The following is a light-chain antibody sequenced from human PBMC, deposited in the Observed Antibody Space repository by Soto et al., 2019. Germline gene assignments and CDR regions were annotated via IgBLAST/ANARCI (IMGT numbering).Light chain of an antibody. CDR1: QSVSSTY. V-gene: IGKV3-20*01. CDR3: QQYGSSPPIT. CDR2: GAS. Sequence: EIVLTQSPGTLSLSPGERATLSCRASQSVSSTYLARYQQKPGQAPRPLIYGASSRATGIPDRFSGSGSGTDFTLTISRLEPEDFALYYCQQYGSSPPITFGQGTRLEIK. J-gene: IGKJ5*01.